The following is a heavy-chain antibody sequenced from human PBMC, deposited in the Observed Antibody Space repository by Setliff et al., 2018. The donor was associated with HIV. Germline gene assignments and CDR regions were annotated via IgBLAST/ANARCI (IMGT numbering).Heavy chain of an antibody. CDR1: GYSISSGYY. CDR2: IYHSGST. CDR3: ARAGGDVEYYFDY. V-gene: IGHV4-38-2*01. Sequence: SETLSLTCAVSGYSISSGYYWGWIRQPPGKGLEWIGSIYHSGSTYYNPSLKSRVTISVDTSKNQFSLKLSSVTAADTAVYYCARAGGDVEYYFDYWGQGTLVTVSS. D-gene: IGHD1-1*01. J-gene: IGHJ4*02.